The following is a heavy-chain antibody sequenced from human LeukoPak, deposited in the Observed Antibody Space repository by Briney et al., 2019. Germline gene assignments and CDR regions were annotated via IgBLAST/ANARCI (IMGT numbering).Heavy chain of an antibody. Sequence: ASVKVSCKASGGTFSSYAISWVRQAPGQGLEWMGWISAYNGNTNYAQKLQGRVTMTTDTSTSTAYMELRSLRSDDTAVYYCAREVVTSQADILTGFFWFDPWGQGTLVTVSS. CDR2: ISAYNGNT. V-gene: IGHV1-18*01. J-gene: IGHJ5*02. D-gene: IGHD3-9*01. CDR3: AREVVTSQADILTGFFWFDP. CDR1: GGTFSSYA.